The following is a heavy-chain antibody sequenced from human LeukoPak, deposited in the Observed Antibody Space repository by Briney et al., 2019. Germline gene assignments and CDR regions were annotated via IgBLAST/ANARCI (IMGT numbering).Heavy chain of an antibody. Sequence: PGGSLRLSCAASGFTFSSYAMSWVRQAPGKGLEWVSAISGSGGSTYYADSVKGRFTIPRDNSKNTLYLQMNSLRAEDTAVYYCAKVRPMRYYYDSSGYHFDYWGQGTLVTVSS. V-gene: IGHV3-23*01. CDR3: AKVRPMRYYYDSSGYHFDY. J-gene: IGHJ4*02. CDR1: GFTFSSYA. D-gene: IGHD3-22*01. CDR2: ISGSGGST.